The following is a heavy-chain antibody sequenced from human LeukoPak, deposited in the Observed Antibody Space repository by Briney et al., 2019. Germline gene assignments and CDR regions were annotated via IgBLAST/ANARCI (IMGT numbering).Heavy chain of an antibody. D-gene: IGHD2-15*01. Sequence: GGSLRLSCAASGFTFSSYAMSWVRQAPGKGLEWVSVISGSGYTYYADAVKGRFTISRDNAKNSLYLQMNSLRAKDTAVYYCASYGSGLGRPFDHWGQGTLVTVSS. V-gene: IGHV3-23*01. CDR2: ISGSGYT. CDR1: GFTFSSYA. J-gene: IGHJ4*02. CDR3: ASYGSGLGRPFDH.